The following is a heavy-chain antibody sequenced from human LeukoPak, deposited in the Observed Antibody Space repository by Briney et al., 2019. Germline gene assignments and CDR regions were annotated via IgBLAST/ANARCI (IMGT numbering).Heavy chain of an antibody. V-gene: IGHV1-2*02. Sequence: ASVKVSCKASGYTFTGYYMHWVRQAPGQGLEWMGWINPNSGGTNYAQKFQGRVTMTTDTSTSTAYMELRSLKSDDTAVYYCASLKNYYDSSGYLVTDAFDIWGQGTMVTVAS. CDR2: INPNSGGT. J-gene: IGHJ3*02. CDR1: GYTFTGYY. D-gene: IGHD3-22*01. CDR3: ASLKNYYDSSGYLVTDAFDI.